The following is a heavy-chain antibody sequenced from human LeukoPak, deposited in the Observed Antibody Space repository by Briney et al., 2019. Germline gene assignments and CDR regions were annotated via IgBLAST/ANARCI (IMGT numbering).Heavy chain of an antibody. V-gene: IGHV4-59*01. Sequence: SETLSLTCTVSGGSISSYYWSWIRQPPGKGLEWIGYIYYSGSTNYNPSLKSRVTISVDTSKNQFSLKLSSVTAADTAVYYCARVPLTYYYDSSGYYYVGSAFDIWGQETMVTVSS. D-gene: IGHD3-22*01. J-gene: IGHJ3*02. CDR3: ARVPLTYYYDSSGYYYVGSAFDI. CDR1: GGSISSYY. CDR2: IYYSGST.